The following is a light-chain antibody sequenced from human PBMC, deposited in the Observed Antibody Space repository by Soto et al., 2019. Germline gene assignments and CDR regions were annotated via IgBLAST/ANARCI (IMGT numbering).Light chain of an antibody. J-gene: IGKJ1*01. CDR3: QQYSGSPRT. CDR2: GAS. V-gene: IGKV3-20*01. Sequence: EIVLTQSPGTLSLSPGERATLSCRASQSINNNYLAWYQQKRVLAPRLLIYGASSRATGIPDRFSGSGSGTDYTRTISRLEPEDFAVYYCQQYSGSPRTFGKGTKVEIK. CDR1: QSINNNY.